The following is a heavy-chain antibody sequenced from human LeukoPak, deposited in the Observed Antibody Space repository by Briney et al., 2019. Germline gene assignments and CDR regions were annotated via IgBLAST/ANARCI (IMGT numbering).Heavy chain of an antibody. V-gene: IGHV3-23*01. CDR2: ISGSGSVT. CDR3: AKGDDYGDYYVSS. D-gene: IGHD4-17*01. CDR1: GFTFSSYA. Sequence: PGGSLRLSCAASGFTFSSYAMSWVRQAPGKGLEWVSSISGSGSVTYYADSVKGRFTISRDKSKNTPYLQMNSLRAEDAAVYYCAKGDDYGDYYVSSWGQGTLVTVSS. J-gene: IGHJ5*02.